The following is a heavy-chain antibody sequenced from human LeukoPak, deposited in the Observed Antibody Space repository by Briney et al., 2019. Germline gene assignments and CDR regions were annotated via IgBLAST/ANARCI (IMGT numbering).Heavy chain of an antibody. D-gene: IGHD4-17*01. J-gene: IGHJ3*02. Sequence: SVKVSCNISGYTFTDYGFSWVRQAPGQGLEWMGWISHYYCNTRYTQKFQDRVTMTTDTSAGTAYMELRSLRSDDTAVYYCARDPRHMVTTKYNAFDIWGQGTMVTVSS. CDR3: ARDPRHMVTTKYNAFDI. CDR1: GYTFTDYG. V-gene: IGHV1-18*01. CDR2: ISHYYCNT.